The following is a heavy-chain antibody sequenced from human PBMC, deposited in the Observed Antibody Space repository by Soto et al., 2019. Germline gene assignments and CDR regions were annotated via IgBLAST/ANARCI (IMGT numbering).Heavy chain of an antibody. CDR2: IYYSGST. V-gene: IGHV4-31*03. D-gene: IGHD6-13*01. CDR1: GGSISSGGYY. CDR3: ARVGIAAAALNWFDP. Sequence: TLSLTCTVSGGSISSGGYYWSWIRQHPGKGLEWIGYIYYSGSTYYNPSLKSRVTISVDTSKNQFSLKLSSVTAADTAVYYCARVGIAAAALNWFDPWGQGTLVTASS. J-gene: IGHJ5*02.